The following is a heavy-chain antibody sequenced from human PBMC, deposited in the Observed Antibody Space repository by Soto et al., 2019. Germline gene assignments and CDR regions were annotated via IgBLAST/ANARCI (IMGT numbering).Heavy chain of an antibody. Sequence: SETLSLTCAVYGGSFSGYYWSWIRQPPGKGLEWIGEINHSGSTNYNPSLKSRVTISVDTSKNQFSLKLSSVTAADTAVYYCAVGGYDILTGLGDYYYGMDVWGQGTTVTVSS. D-gene: IGHD3-9*01. J-gene: IGHJ6*02. CDR1: GGSFSGYY. CDR3: AVGGYDILTGLGDYYYGMDV. V-gene: IGHV4-34*01. CDR2: INHSGST.